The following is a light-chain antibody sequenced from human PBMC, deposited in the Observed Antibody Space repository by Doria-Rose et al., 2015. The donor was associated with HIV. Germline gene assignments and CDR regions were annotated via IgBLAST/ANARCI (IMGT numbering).Light chain of an antibody. J-gene: IGKJ1*01. CDR1: QTVGTY. CDR3: QQTYSSPPWT. CDR2: AAS. Sequence: TQSPSSLFASIGDRVTITCRASQTVGTYLNWFQQEPGKAPKLLIYAASRLQSGVPSRFSGGGSGTDFTLTISGLQPGDFATYYCQQTYSSPPWTFGQGTKVEMK. V-gene: IGKV1-39*01.